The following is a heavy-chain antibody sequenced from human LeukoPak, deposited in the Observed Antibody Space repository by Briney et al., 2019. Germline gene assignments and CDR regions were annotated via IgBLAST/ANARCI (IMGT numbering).Heavy chain of an antibody. V-gene: IGHV3-48*01. J-gene: IGHJ5*02. CDR2: ISSSSSTI. CDR3: APPYYYDSSGYYETS. D-gene: IGHD3-22*01. CDR1: GFTFSSYS. Sequence: PGGSLRLSCAASGFTFSSYSMNWVRQAPGKGLEWVSYISSSSSTIYYADSVKGRFTISRDNAKNSLYLQMNSLRAEDTAVYYCAPPYYYDSSGYYETSWGQGTLVTVSS.